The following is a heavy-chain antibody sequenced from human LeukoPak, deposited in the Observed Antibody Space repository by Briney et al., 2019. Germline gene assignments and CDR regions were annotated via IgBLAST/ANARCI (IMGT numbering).Heavy chain of an antibody. CDR1: GFTFSSYA. D-gene: IGHD3-10*01. Sequence: GRSLRLSCAASGFTFSSYAMHWVRQAPGKGLEWVAVISYDESNKYYADSVKGRFTISRDNSKNTLYLQMNSLRAEDTAVYYCARGFDPSYYYYYMDVWGKGTTVTVSS. V-gene: IGHV3-30-3*01. CDR2: ISYDESNK. J-gene: IGHJ6*03. CDR3: ARGFDPSYYYYYMDV.